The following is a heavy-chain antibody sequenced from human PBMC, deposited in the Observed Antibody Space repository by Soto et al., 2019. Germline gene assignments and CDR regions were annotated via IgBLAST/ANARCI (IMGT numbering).Heavy chain of an antibody. Sequence: GGSLRLSCAASGFTFSSYGMDWVCQAPGKGLEWVAVIRYDGSNKYYADSVKGRFTISRDNSKNTLYLQMNSLRAEDTAVYYCARMGGYDFWSGYHTDYWGQGTLVTVSS. CDR3: ARMGGYDFWSGYHTDY. V-gene: IGHV3-33*01. CDR2: IRYDGSNK. J-gene: IGHJ4*02. CDR1: GFTFSSYG. D-gene: IGHD3-3*01.